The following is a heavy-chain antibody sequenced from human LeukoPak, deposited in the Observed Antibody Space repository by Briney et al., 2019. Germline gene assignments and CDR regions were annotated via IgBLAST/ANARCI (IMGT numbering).Heavy chain of an antibody. CDR2: ISGSDGST. D-gene: IGHD2/OR15-2a*01. V-gene: IGHV3-23*01. CDR3: AKDSAKKYDDY. CDR1: GFTFSSSD. J-gene: IGHJ4*02. Sequence: GGSLRLSCAASGFTFSSSDMSWVRLAPGKGLEWVSGISGSDGSTYYADSVKGRFTISRDNSKNTLFLQMNSMRAEDTAVYYCAKDSAKKYDDYWGQGTLVTVSS.